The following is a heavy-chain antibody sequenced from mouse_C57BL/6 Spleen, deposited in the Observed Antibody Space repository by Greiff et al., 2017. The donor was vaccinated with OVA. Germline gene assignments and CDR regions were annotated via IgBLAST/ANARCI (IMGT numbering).Heavy chain of an antibody. J-gene: IGHJ4*01. D-gene: IGHD1-1*01. CDR2: IYPGDGDT. CDR3: ASHNYGSSPGAMDY. Sequence: QVQLKESGAELVKPGASVKISCKASGYAFSSYWMNWVKQRPGKGLEWIGQIYPGDGDTNYNGKFKGKATLTADKSSSTAYMQLSSLTSEDSAVYFCASHNYGSSPGAMDYWGQGTSVTVSS. V-gene: IGHV1-80*01. CDR1: GYAFSSYW.